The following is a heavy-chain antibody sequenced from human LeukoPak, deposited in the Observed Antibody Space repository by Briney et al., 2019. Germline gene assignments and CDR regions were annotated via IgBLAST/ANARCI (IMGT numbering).Heavy chain of an antibody. Sequence: GSLRLSCAASGFTFSDYYMSWIRQAPGKGLEWVSYAGFSGSSIYYAESMKGRFTISRDNAKNSLYLQMNSLRAEDTAVYYCARVGWSIAARRGLDYWGQGTLVTVSS. V-gene: IGHV3-11*04. J-gene: IGHJ4*02. D-gene: IGHD6-6*01. CDR2: AGFSGSSI. CDR1: GFTFSDYY. CDR3: ARVGWSIAARRGLDY.